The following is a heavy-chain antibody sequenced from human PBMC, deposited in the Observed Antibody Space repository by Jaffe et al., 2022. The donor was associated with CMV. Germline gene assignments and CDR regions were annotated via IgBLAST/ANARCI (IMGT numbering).Heavy chain of an antibody. V-gene: IGHV3-23*01. CDR2: ISGSGGST. Sequence: EVQLLESGGGLVQPGGSLRLSCAASGFTFSSYAMSWVRQAPGKGLEWVSAISGSGGSTYYADSVKGRFTISRDNSKNTLYLQMNSLRAEDTAVYYCAKAPGVTMVRGATFDYWGQGTLVTVSS. J-gene: IGHJ4*02. CDR3: AKAPGVTMVRGATFDY. CDR1: GFTFSSYA. D-gene: IGHD3-10*01.